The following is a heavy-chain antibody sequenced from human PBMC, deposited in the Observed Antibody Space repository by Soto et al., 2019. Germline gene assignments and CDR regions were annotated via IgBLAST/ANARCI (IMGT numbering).Heavy chain of an antibody. Sequence: ASVKVSCKASGYTFTGYYMHWVRQAPGQGLEWMGWINPNSGGTNYARKFQGWVTMTRDTSISTAYMELSRLRSDDTAVYYCARVKSMITFGGVIGPFDYWGQGTLVTVSS. CDR1: GYTFTGYY. CDR3: ARVKSMITFGGVIGPFDY. V-gene: IGHV1-2*04. J-gene: IGHJ4*02. CDR2: INPNSGGT. D-gene: IGHD3-16*02.